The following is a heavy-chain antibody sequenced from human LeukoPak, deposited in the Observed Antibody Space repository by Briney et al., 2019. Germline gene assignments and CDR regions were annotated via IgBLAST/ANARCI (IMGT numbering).Heavy chain of an antibody. CDR1: GGSISSYY. CDR2: IYTSGST. V-gene: IGHV4-4*07. CDR3: ARLRAFGVIFYYYYMDV. J-gene: IGHJ6*03. Sequence: SETLFLTCTVSGGSISSYYWSWNRQPAGKGLEWIGRIYTSGSTNYNPSLKSRVTMSVDTSKNQFSLKLSSVTAADTAVYYCARLRAFGVIFYYYYMDVWGKGTTVTVSS. D-gene: IGHD3-3*01.